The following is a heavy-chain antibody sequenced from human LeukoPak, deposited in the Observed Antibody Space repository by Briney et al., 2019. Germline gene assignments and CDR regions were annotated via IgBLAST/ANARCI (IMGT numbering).Heavy chain of an antibody. CDR2: IIPIFGTA. CDR3: AREGSDFWSGYIGTYFDY. Sequence: ASVKVSCKASGGTFSSYAISWVRQAPGQGLEWMGGIIPIFGTANYAQKFQGRVTITTDESTSTAYMELSSLRSEDTAVYYCAREGSDFWSGYIGTYFDYWGQGTLVTVSS. D-gene: IGHD3-3*01. CDR1: GGTFSSYA. J-gene: IGHJ4*02. V-gene: IGHV1-69*05.